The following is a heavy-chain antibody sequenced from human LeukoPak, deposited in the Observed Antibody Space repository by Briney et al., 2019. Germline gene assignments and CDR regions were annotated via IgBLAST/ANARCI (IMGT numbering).Heavy chain of an antibody. Sequence: PGGSLRLSCAASGFTFSSYAMHWVRQAPGKGLEWVAVISYDGSNKYYADSVKGRFTISRDNSKNTLYLQMNSLRAEDTAVYYCARDFTSYGDCGDSTDYYGMDVWGQGTTVTVSS. CDR1: GFTFSSYA. CDR3: ARDFTSYGDCGDSTDYYGMDV. V-gene: IGHV3-30*04. CDR2: ISYDGSNK. D-gene: IGHD4-17*01. J-gene: IGHJ6*02.